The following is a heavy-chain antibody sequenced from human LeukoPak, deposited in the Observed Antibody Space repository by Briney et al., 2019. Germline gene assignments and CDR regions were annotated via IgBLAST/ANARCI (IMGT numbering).Heavy chain of an antibody. J-gene: IGHJ5*01. Sequence: ASVKVSCKASGYTFTGYYMHWVRQAPGQGLEWMGWINANSGETGYAQKFQGRVTMTRDKSVSTAYMELSRLRSHDPAVYFCARADDSRWFDYWGQGAMVTVSS. D-gene: IGHD3-22*01. CDR2: INANSGET. CDR3: ARADDSRWFDY. CDR1: GYTFTGYY. V-gene: IGHV1-2*02.